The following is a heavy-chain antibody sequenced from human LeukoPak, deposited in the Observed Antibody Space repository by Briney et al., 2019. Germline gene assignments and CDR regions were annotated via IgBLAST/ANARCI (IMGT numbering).Heavy chain of an antibody. CDR1: GGSISSYY. CDR2: IYYSGST. J-gene: IGHJ4*02. V-gene: IGHV4-59*12. CDR3: ARESWRVAATTTTISPDY. D-gene: IGHD2-15*01. Sequence: SETLSLTCTVSGGSISSYYWSWIRQPPGKGLEWIGYIYYSGSTNYNPSLKSRVTISVDTSKNQFSLTLSSVTAADTAVYYCARESWRVAATTTTISPDYWGQGTLVTVSS.